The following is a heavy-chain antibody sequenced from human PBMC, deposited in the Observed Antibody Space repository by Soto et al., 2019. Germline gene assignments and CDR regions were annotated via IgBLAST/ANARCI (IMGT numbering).Heavy chain of an antibody. Sequence: QLEESVPGLVKPSETLSLTCTVSGDSVSSCCFYSAWIRQPPGKGLEWVGSIHYSGGTYYSWPLKGRGAISADTSKDRLSLRLTFLSAAYTAVYYCARARSYDGHMVTNSDMDVWGEATAVTVSS. CDR3: ARARSYDGHMVTNSDMDV. J-gene: IGHJ6*03. D-gene: IGHD2-8*01. CDR2: IHYSGGT. V-gene: IGHV4-39*01. CDR1: GDSVSSCCFY.